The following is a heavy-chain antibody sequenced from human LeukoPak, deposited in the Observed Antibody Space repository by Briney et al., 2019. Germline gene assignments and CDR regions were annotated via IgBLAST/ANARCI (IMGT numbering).Heavy chain of an antibody. J-gene: IGHJ4*02. V-gene: IGHV2-5*01. CDR2: IYWNDDK. CDR3: AHRPIAAAGIGFDY. CDR1: GFSLSTSGVG. D-gene: IGHD6-13*01. Sequence: SGPTLVNPTQTLTLTCTFSGFSLSTSGVGVGWIRQPPGKALEWLALIYWNDDKRYSPSLKSRLTITKDTSKNQVVLTMTNMDPVDTATYYSAHRPIAAAGIGFDYWGQGTLVTVSS.